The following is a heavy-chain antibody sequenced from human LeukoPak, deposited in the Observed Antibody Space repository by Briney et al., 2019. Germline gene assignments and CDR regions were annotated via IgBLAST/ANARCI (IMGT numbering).Heavy chain of an antibody. CDR3: AKNRVVFNWNYAYYFDY. V-gene: IGHV3-30*18. D-gene: IGHD1-7*01. CDR2: ISYDESNK. J-gene: IGHJ4*02. CDR1: GFTFSDYA. Sequence: PGGSLRLSCAVSGFTFSDYAMHWVRQAPGKGLEWVAIISYDESNKYYADSVKGRFTISRDNSKNTLYLQMNSLRAEDTAVYYCAKNRVVFNWNYAYYFDYWGQGTLVTVSS.